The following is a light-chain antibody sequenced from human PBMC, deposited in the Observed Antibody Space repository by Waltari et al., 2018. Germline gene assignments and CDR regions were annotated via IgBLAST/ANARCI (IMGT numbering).Light chain of an antibody. CDR1: QSVSRY. CDR2: GAS. V-gene: IGKV3-20*01. Sequence: VILTQSPATLSLSTGERATLSCRASQSVSRYLAWYQQKPGQAPRLLIYGASSRATGIPDRFSGSGSGTEFTLTISSLEPEDFAVYYCQKYSSSPYSFGQGTKVEIK. CDR3: QKYSSSPYS. J-gene: IGKJ2*03.